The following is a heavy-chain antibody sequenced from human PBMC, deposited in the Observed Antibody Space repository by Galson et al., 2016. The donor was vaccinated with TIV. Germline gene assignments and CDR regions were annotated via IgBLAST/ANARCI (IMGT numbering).Heavy chain of an antibody. V-gene: IGHV4-38-2*01. D-gene: IGHD3-22*01. CDR3: VRIGMLRESCSCYACPGIFDT. CDR2: ICHTETT. Sequence: SETLSLTCAVSDYSISNGYFWGWIRQTPGKGLEWLGNICHTETTYYNPSLESRVSISVDTSKNQFSLRLSSVTAADTAVYYCVRIGMLRESCSCYACPGIFDTWGQGILVTVSS. J-gene: IGHJ5*02. CDR1: DYSISNGYF.